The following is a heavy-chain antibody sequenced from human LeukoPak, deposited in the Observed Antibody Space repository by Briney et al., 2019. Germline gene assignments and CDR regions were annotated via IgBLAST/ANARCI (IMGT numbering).Heavy chain of an antibody. D-gene: IGHD2-2*01. Sequence: PGGSLRLSCTAPGFTFGDYGMSWVRQAPGKGLEWVGFIQSRTYGGTTQYAASVKGRFTISRDDSKSIAYLQMNSLKTEDTAVYYCTASDHLYCSSISCHFDYWGQGTLVTVSS. V-gene: IGHV3-49*04. CDR2: IQSRTYGGTT. CDR1: GFTFGDYG. J-gene: IGHJ4*02. CDR3: TASDHLYCSSISCHFDY.